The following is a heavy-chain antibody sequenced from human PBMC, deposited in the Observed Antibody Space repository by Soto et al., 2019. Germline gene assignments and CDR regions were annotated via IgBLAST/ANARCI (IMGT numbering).Heavy chain of an antibody. D-gene: IGHD6-13*01. J-gene: IGHJ5*02. V-gene: IGHV3-49*03. CDR3: TRGAESSSWYLPPAQLDH. Sequence: HPGGSLRLCCTASGFTFGGYSMSWFRQAPGKGLEWVGFIRRKAYGGTTEYAASVKGRLTISRDDSNSITYIKMNSLKTEDTAVYYCTRGAESSSWYLPPAQLDHWGQGT. CDR1: GFTFGGYS. CDR2: IRRKAYGGTT.